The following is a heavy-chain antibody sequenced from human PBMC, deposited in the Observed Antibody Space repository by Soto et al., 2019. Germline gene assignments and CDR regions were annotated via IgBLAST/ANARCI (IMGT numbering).Heavy chain of an antibody. J-gene: IGHJ4*02. CDR1: GFTVAESA. CDR2: ISWNSRSI. D-gene: IGHD3-10*01. Sequence: EVQWVESGGGLVQPGGSLRLSCAASGFTVAESAMHWVRQAPGKGLAWVSGISWNSRSIDYADSVKGRFTISRDNAKNSLFLQMNSLRPEDTALYYCTKGYYGSGSSYFDYWSRGALVTVSS. V-gene: IGHV3-9*01. CDR3: TKGYYGSGSSYFDY.